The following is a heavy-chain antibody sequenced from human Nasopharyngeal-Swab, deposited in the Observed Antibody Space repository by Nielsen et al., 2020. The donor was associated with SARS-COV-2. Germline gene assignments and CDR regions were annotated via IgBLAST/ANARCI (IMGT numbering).Heavy chain of an antibody. CDR2: IFPGGTI. CDR3: AREEVLSDAFDI. CDR1: GFTVRSNY. J-gene: IGHJ3*02. D-gene: IGHD2-8*01. Sequence: GESLKISCAVSGFTVRSNYMSWIRQAPGKGLERVSVIFPGGTIFYADSVRGRFTISRDNSKNTLYLQMSSLRYEDTAVYYCAREEVLSDAFDILGQGTMVTVSS. V-gene: IGHV3-66*02.